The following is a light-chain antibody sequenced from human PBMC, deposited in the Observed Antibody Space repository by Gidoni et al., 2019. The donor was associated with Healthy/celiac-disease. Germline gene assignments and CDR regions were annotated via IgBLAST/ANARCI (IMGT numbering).Light chain of an antibody. V-gene: IGKV1-33*01. J-gene: IGKJ2*01. CDR1: QDISNY. CDR2: DAS. Sequence: DIQMTQSLSSLSASVGDRVTITCQASQDISNYLNWYQQKPGKAPKLLIYDASNLETGVPSRFSGSGSGTDFTFTISSLQPEDIATYYCQQYDNLPPHFGQGTKLEIK. CDR3: QQYDNLPPH.